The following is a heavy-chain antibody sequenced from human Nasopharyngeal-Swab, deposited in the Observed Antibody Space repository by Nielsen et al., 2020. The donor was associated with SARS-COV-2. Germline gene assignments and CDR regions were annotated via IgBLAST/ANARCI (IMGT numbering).Heavy chain of an antibody. V-gene: IGHV1-24*01. CDR2: FDPEDGET. CDR3: ARAVPTGGSSGWFLPYYYYYMDV. CDR1: GYTLTELS. J-gene: IGHJ6*03. D-gene: IGHD6-19*01. Sequence: ASVKVSCKVSGYTLTELSMHWVRQAPGKGLEWMGGFDPEDGETIYAQKFQGRVTMTEDTSTDTTYMELSSLRSEDTAVYYCARAVPTGGSSGWFLPYYYYYMDVWGKGTTVTVSS.